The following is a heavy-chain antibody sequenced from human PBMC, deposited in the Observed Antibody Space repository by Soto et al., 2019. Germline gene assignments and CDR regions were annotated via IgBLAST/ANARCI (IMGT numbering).Heavy chain of an antibody. CDR1: GGSISSGGYS. J-gene: IGHJ4*02. CDR3: ARLYCGGDCYGTLFDY. CDR2: IYHSGST. V-gene: IGHV4-30-2*01. Sequence: SETLSLTCAVSGGSISSGGYSWSWIRQPPGKGLEWIGYIYHSGSTYYNPSLKSRVIISVDRSKNQFSLKLSSVTAADTAVYYCARLYCGGDCYGTLFDYWGQGTLVTVSS. D-gene: IGHD2-21*02.